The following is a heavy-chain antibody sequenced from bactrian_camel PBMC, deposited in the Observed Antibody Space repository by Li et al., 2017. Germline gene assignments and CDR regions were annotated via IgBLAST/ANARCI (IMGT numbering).Heavy chain of an antibody. D-gene: IGHD4*01. J-gene: IGHJ4*01. V-gene: IGHV3S53*01. CDR3: AANFGAWGDCSLLPGDYPY. Sequence: QVQLVESGGGSVQAGGSLELSCVVSGYKSYYMAWFRQAPGNEREAVAFIDTSGGTNYAYSVAGRFTLSSDYTRNTIYLQMNSLNPEDTAMYYCAANFGAWGDCSLLPGDYPYWGQGTQVTVS. CDR2: IDTSGGT. CDR1: GYKSYY.